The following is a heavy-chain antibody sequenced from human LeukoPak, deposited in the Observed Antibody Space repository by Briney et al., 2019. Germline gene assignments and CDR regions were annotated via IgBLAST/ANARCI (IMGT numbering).Heavy chain of an antibody. CDR2: ISYDGSNK. J-gene: IGHJ1*01. CDR3: ARPPYCGNDPFRFQH. Sequence: GGSLRLSCVASGLTFSSYAMHCVRQAPGKGLEWVAVISYDGSNKYYADSVKGRFTISRDNFKNTLYLQMNSLRAEDTAVFYCARPPYCGNDPFRFQHWGRGTLVTVSS. CDR1: GLTFSSYA. D-gene: IGHD4-23*01. V-gene: IGHV3-30-3*01.